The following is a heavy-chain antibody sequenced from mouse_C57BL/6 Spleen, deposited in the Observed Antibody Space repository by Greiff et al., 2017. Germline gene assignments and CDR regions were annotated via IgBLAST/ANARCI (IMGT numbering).Heavy chain of an antibody. Sequence: VQLKQSGPGLVKPSQSLSLTCSVTGYSITSGYSWNWIRQFPGNKLEWMGYLSYDGSNNYNPSLKNRISITRDTSKNQLCLKLNSVTTEDTATYYCAKDSYAMDYWGQGTSVTVSS. CDR1: GYSITSGYS. J-gene: IGHJ4*01. CDR2: LSYDGSN. V-gene: IGHV3-6*01. CDR3: AKDSYAMDY.